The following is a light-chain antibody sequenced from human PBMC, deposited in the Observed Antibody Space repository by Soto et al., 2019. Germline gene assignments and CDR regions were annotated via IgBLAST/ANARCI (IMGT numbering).Light chain of an antibody. J-gene: IGKJ5*01. CDR2: VAS. Sequence: DIQLTQSPSSLSASVGDRVTITCRASQSIGSYLNWYQQKPGKAPKPLIYVASKLESGVPSRFSGSGSETAFTLTSSSLHTEDFATYYCQRPGSIPIILGQGTRLDI. V-gene: IGKV1-39*01. CDR1: QSIGSY. CDR3: QRPGSIPII.